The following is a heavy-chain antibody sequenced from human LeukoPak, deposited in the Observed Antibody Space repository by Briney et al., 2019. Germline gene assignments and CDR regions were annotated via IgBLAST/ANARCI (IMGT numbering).Heavy chain of an antibody. CDR2: IIPIFGTA. Sequence: ASVKVSCKASGYTFYYYGISWVRQAPGQGLEWMGGIIPIFGTANYAQKFQGRVTITADKSTSTAYMELSSLRSEDTAVYYCARGYYDSSGYYLNYYYYMDVWGKGTTVTVSS. CDR3: ARGYYDSSGYYLNYYYYMDV. J-gene: IGHJ6*03. V-gene: IGHV1-69*06. CDR1: GYTFYYYG. D-gene: IGHD3-22*01.